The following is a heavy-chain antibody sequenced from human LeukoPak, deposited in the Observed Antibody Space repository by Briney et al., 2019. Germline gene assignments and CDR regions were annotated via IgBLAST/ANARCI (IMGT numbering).Heavy chain of an antibody. CDR2: ISSSSSYI. Sequence: PGGSLRLSCAASGINFRSSGMNGVRQAPGKGLEWVSSISSSSSYIYYADSVKGRFTISRDNAKNSLYLQMNSLRAEDTAVYYCACTKNADYWGQGTLVTVSS. J-gene: IGHJ4*02. CDR3: ACTKNADY. CDR1: GINFRSSG. V-gene: IGHV3-21*01.